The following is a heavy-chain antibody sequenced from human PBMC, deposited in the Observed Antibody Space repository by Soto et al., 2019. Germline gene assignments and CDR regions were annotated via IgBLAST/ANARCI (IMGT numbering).Heavy chain of an antibody. Sequence: SETLSLTCTVSGGSISSGDYYWSWIRQPPGKGLEWIGYIYYSGSTYYNPSLKSRVTISVDTSKNHFSLRLSSVTAADTAVYYCARENTISPNWFDPWGQGTLVTVSS. CDR1: GGSISSGDYY. CDR2: IYYSGST. V-gene: IGHV4-30-4*01. CDR3: ARENTISPNWFDP. D-gene: IGHD3-9*01. J-gene: IGHJ5*02.